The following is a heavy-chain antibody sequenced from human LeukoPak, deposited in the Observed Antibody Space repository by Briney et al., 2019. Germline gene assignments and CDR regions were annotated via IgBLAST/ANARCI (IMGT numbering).Heavy chain of an antibody. CDR2: INHSGST. D-gene: IGHD1-1*01. V-gene: IGHV4-34*01. CDR3: ARNVTAGYFDY. J-gene: IGHJ4*02. CDR1: GGSFSGYY. Sequence: PSETLSLTCAVYGGSFSGYYWSWIRQPPGKGLEWIGEINHSGSTNYNPSLKSRVTISVDTSKNQFSLKLTSVTAADTAMYYCARNVTAGYFDYWGQGILVTVSS.